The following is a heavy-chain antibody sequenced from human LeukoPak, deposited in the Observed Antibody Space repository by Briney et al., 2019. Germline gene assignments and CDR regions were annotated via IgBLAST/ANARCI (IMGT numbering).Heavy chain of an antibody. CDR1: GGSISSSSYY. V-gene: IGHV4-61*02. CDR2: IYTSGST. Sequence: SETLSLTCTVSGGSISSSSYYWSWIRQPAGKGLEWIGRIYTSGSTNYNPSLKSRVTMSVDTSKNQFSLKLSSVTAADTAVYYCAREDTAMVTDYMDVWGKGTTVTVSS. J-gene: IGHJ6*03. CDR3: AREDTAMVTDYMDV. D-gene: IGHD5-18*01.